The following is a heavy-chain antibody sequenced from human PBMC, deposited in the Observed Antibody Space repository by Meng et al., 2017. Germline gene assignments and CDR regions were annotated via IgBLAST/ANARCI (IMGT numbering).Heavy chain of an antibody. CDR2: IIPIFGTA. CDR1: GGTFSSYA. Sequence: QGQVEQAGGEVKKPGSQGKVSCKASGGTFSSYAISWVLQAPGQGLEWMGGIIPIFGTANYAQKFQGRVTITADKSTSTAYMELSSLRSEDTAVYYCARDLFRRDGYNWFSYGMDVWGQGTTVTVSS. D-gene: IGHD5-24*01. J-gene: IGHJ6*02. V-gene: IGHV1-69*06. CDR3: ARDLFRRDGYNWFSYGMDV.